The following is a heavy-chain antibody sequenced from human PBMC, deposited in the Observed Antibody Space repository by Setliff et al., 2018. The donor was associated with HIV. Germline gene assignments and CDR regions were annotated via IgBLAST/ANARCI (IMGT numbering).Heavy chain of an antibody. V-gene: IGHV1-18*01. CDR2: ISAYNGNT. CDR1: GYTFTSYG. J-gene: IGHJ6*02. Sequence: ASVKVSCKASGYTFTSYGISWVRQAPGQGLEWMGWISAYNGNTNYAQKLQGRVTMTTDTSTSTAYMELNSLRAEDTAVYYCARSYPGPYYYYGMDAWGQGTTVTVS. CDR3: ARSYPGPYYYYGMDA.